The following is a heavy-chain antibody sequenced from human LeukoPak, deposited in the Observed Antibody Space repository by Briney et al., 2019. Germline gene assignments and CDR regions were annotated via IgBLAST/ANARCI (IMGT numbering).Heavy chain of an antibody. CDR1: GFTFSTFA. V-gene: IGHV3-23*01. CDR3: ATYRQVLLPLES. Sequence: GGSLRLSCVASGFTFSTFAMIWVRQPPGKGLEWVSSIFPSGGEIHYADSVRVRFTISRDNSKSTLSLQMNSLRVEDTAIYYCATYRQVLLPLESWGQGTLVTVSS. CDR2: IFPSGGEI. J-gene: IGHJ5*02. D-gene: IGHD2-8*02.